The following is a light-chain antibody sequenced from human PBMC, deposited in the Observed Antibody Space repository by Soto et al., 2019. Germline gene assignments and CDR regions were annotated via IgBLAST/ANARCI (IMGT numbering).Light chain of an antibody. J-gene: IGKJ1*01. CDR2: GAS. Sequence: EMVLTQSPGTLSLSPGEIATLSCRASQSVSSTDLAWLQQKPGQAPRLLIYGASTRATGIPARFSGSGSGTEFTLTISSLQSEDFAVYYCQHYNNWPPWTFGQGTKVDIK. CDR3: QHYNNWPPWT. CDR1: QSVSSTD. V-gene: IGKV3-15*01.